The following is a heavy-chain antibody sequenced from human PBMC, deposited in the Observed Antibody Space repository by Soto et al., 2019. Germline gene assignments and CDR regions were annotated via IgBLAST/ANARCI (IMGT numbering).Heavy chain of an antibody. CDR2: IYYSGST. Sequence: SETLCLTCTVSGGSISSSSYYWGWIRQPPGKGLEWIGSIYYSGSTYYNPSLKSRVTISVDTSKNQFSLKLSSVTAADTAVYYCARAYSSGWYDSYWGQGTLVTVSS. D-gene: IGHD6-19*01. CDR1: GGSISSSSYY. J-gene: IGHJ4*02. V-gene: IGHV4-39*01. CDR3: ARAYSSGWYDSY.